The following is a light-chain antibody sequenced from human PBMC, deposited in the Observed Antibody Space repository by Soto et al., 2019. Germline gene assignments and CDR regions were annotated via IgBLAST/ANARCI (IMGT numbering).Light chain of an antibody. CDR1: SSEVGGYNS. J-gene: IGLJ2*01. CDR2: EVT. Sequence: QSVLTQPPSASGSPGQSVAISCTGTSSEVGGYNSVSWYQQHPGKAPKVIIYEVTKRPSGVPDRFSGSKSGNTASLTFSGLQAEDDADYYCSSYAGSNNILVGGGTKVTVL. V-gene: IGLV2-8*01. CDR3: SSYAGSNNIL.